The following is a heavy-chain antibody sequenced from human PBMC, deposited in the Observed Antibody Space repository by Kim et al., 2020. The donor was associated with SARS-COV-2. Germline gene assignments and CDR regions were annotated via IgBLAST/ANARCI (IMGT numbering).Heavy chain of an antibody. CDR3: ARREVATIQADFDY. CDR1: GGSFSGYY. CDR2: INHSGST. J-gene: IGHJ4*02. V-gene: IGHV4-34*01. Sequence: SETLSLTCAVYGGSFSGYYWSWIRQPPGKGLKWIGEINHSGSTNYNPSLKSRVTISVDTSKNQFSLKLSSVTAADTAVYYCARREVATIQADFDYWGQGTLVTVSS. D-gene: IGHD5-12*01.